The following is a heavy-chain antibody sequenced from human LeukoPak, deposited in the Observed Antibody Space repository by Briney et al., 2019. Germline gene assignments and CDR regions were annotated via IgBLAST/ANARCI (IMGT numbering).Heavy chain of an antibody. CDR2: INQDGSEK. CDR3: ARERDGRFFDY. J-gene: IGHJ4*02. D-gene: IGHD5-24*01. CDR1: GLIFRSYW. Sequence: PGGSLRLSCAVSGLIFRSYWMSWVRQAPGKGLEWVANINQDGSEKYFVESVKGRFTISRDNAKNSLHLQMNTMRAEDTAVYYCARERDGRFFDYWGQGTLVTVSS. V-gene: IGHV3-7*01.